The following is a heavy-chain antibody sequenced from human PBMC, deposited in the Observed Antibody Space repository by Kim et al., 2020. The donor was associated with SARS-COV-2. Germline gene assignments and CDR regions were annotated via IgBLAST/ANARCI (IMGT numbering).Heavy chain of an antibody. CDR1: GFTFSSYG. V-gene: IGHV3-30*18. Sequence: GGSLRLSCAASGFTFSSYGMHWVRQAPGKGLEWVAVISYDGSNKYYADSVKGRFTISRDNSKNTLYLQMNSLRAEDTAVYYCAKLLSTDCSSTSCLDYWG. CDR3: AKLLSTDCSSTSCLDY. J-gene: IGHJ4*03. CDR2: ISYDGSNK. D-gene: IGHD2-2*01.